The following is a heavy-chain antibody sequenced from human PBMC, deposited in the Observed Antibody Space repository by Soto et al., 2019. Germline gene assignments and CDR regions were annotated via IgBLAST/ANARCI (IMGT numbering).Heavy chain of an antibody. CDR1: GGSISSGDYY. Sequence: SETLSLTCTVSGGSISSGDYYWSWIRQPPGKGLEWIGYIYYSGSTYYNPSLKSRVTISVDTSKNQFSLKLSSVTAADTAVYYCARQGFGVLHRLLDVWRQRTTATVSS. CDR2: IYYSGST. V-gene: IGHV4-30-4*01. D-gene: IGHD3-10*01. J-gene: IGHJ6*01. CDR3: ARQGFGVLHRLLDV.